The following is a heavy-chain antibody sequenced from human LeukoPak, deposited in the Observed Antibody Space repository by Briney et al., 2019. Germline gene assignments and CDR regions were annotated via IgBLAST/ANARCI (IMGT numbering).Heavy chain of an antibody. CDR1: GGSFSGYY. Sequence: ETLSLTCAVYGGSFSGYYWSWVRQAPGKGLEWVSAISGSGGSTYYADSVKGRFTISRDNSKNTQYLQMNSLRAEDTAVYYCAKDEYYGSGSSAPWDYYYGMDVWGQGTTVTVSS. D-gene: IGHD3-10*01. V-gene: IGHV3-23*01. CDR2: ISGSGGST. J-gene: IGHJ6*02. CDR3: AKDEYYGSGSSAPWDYYYGMDV.